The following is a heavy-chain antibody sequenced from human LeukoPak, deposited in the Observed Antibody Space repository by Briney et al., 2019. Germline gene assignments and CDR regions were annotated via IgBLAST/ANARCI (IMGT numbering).Heavy chain of an antibody. CDR1: GYSINSGYY. Sequence: SETLSLTCTVSGYSINSGYYWGWIRQPPGKGLEWIGSIYHSGSPYYNPSLKSRVTISLDTSNNQFSLRLSSVTAADTAVYYCARVMTVTRPDDAFDIWGQGTMVTVSS. CDR3: ARVMTVTRPDDAFDI. CDR2: IYHSGSP. V-gene: IGHV4-38-2*02. J-gene: IGHJ3*02. D-gene: IGHD4-17*01.